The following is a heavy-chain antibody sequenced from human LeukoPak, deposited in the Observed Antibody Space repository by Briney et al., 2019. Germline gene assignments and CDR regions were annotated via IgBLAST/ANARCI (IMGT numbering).Heavy chain of an antibody. CDR2: INTIGTYI. CDR3: ARVGGMAQTYTPLFDY. Sequence: KSGGSLRLSCAASGFTFRKYHMTWVRQAPGKGLEWISSINTIGTYIYYADSVKGRFTISRDNAKKTLYLQMNSLRADDTAIYYCARVGGMAQTYTPLFDYWGQGTLVPVSS. J-gene: IGHJ4*02. V-gene: IGHV3-21*01. CDR1: GFTFRKYH. D-gene: IGHD3-16*01.